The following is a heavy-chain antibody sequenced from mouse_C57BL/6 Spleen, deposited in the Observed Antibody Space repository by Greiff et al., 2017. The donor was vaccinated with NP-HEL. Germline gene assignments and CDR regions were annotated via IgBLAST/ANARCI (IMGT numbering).Heavy chain of an antibody. J-gene: IGHJ4*01. V-gene: IGHV1-61*01. CDR1: GYTFTSYW. CDR3: ARSRAYYYAMDY. Sequence: QVQLQQPGAELVRPGSSVKLSCKASGYTFTSYWMDWVKQRPGQGLEWIGNIYPSDSETHYNQKFKDKATLTVDKSSSTAYMQLSSLTSEDSAVYYCARSRAYYYAMDYWGQGTSVTVSS. CDR2: IYPSDSET. D-gene: IGHD3-3*01.